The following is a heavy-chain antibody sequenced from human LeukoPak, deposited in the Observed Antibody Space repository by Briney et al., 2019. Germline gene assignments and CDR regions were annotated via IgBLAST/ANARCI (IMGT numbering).Heavy chain of an antibody. D-gene: IGHD3-22*01. V-gene: IGHV1-8*01. CDR2: MSPNSGDT. Sequence: ASVKVSCKASGYTFTTHDINWVRQATGQGLEWLGWMSPNSGDTGYAQKFQGRVTITADESTSTAYMELSSLRSEDTAVYYCARRTAHYYDSSGQIRDYYYGMDVWGQGTTVTVSS. CDR3: ARRTAHYYDSSGQIRDYYYGMDV. J-gene: IGHJ6*02. CDR1: GYTFTTHD.